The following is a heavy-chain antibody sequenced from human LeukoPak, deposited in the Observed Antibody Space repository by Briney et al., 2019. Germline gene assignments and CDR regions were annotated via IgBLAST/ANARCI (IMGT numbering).Heavy chain of an antibody. Sequence: EGSLRLSCAASGFTFSSYEMNWVRQAPGKGLEWVSYISSSGSTIYYADSVKGRFTISRDNAKNSLYLQMNSLRAEDTAVYYCARLLYYGMDVWGQGTTVTVSS. J-gene: IGHJ6*02. CDR1: GFTFSSYE. CDR3: ARLLYYGMDV. CDR2: ISSSGSTI. V-gene: IGHV3-48*03.